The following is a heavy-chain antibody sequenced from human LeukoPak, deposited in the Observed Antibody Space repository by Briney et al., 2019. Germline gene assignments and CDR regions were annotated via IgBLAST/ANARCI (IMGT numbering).Heavy chain of an antibody. CDR1: GFTFSSYW. CDR2: INSDGSTT. CDR3: ASTVVTPSGMNV. J-gene: IGHJ6*02. Sequence: GGSLRLSCAASGFTFSSYWMHWVRHAPGKGLLWVSRINSDGSTTRYADSVKGRFTISRDNAKDTLYLQMNSLKAEDTAVYYCASTVVTPSGMNVWGQGTTVTVSS. D-gene: IGHD4-23*01. V-gene: IGHV3-74*01.